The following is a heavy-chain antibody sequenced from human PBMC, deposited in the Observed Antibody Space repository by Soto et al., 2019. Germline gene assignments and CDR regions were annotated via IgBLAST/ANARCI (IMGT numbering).Heavy chain of an antibody. CDR2: TYYRSRWYN. CDR3: ARGSSGWSSIRLDD. CDR1: GDSVSGNSAA. Sequence: PSQTLSLTCAISGDSVSGNSAAWNWIRQSPSRGLEWLGRTYYRSRWYNDYAVSVKSRITVTPDTSKKQFSLKLNSVTAADTAVYYCARGSSGWSSIRLDDWGQGTLVTVSS. D-gene: IGHD6-19*01. J-gene: IGHJ4*02. V-gene: IGHV6-1*01.